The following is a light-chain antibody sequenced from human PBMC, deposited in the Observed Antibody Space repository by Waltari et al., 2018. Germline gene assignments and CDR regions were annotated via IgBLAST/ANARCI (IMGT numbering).Light chain of an antibody. CDR3: SSYTSSNTWV. J-gene: IGLJ3*02. CDR1: SSDVGRYNF. CDR2: DVS. Sequence: QSALTQPASVSGSPGQSITISCIGTSSDVGRYNFVSWYQQHPGKAPKLIIYDVSKLPSGVSSRLSGCKSGNTASLTISGLQAEDEADYYCSSYTSSNTWVFGGGTKLTVL. V-gene: IGLV2-14*03.